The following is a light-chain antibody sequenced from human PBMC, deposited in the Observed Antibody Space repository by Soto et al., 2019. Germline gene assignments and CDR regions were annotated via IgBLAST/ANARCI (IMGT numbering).Light chain of an antibody. CDR1: QSLVHSDGNTY. CDR2: RVS. V-gene: IGKV2-30*02. CDR3: IQGAHWPWT. Sequence: EVVMTQSPLSLPVTLGQPASISCRSSQSLVHSDGNTYLSWFQQRPGQSPRRLVYRVSDRDSGVPDRFSGSGSGTDFTLEISRVEAEDAGVYYCIQGAHWPWTFGQGTKVEIK. J-gene: IGKJ1*01.